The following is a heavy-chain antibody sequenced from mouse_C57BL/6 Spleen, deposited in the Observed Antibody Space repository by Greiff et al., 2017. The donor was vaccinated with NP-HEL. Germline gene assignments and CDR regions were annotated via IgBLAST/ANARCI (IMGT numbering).Heavy chain of an antibody. V-gene: IGHV3-1*01. CDR1: GYSITSGYD. J-gene: IGHJ4*01. CDR2: ISYSGST. Sequence: VQLKESGPGMVKPSQSLSLTCTVTGYSITSGYDWHWIRHFPGNKLEWMGYISYSGSTNYNPSLKSRISITHDTSKNHFFLKLNSVTTEDTATYYCARALGRGYAMDYWGQGTSVTVSS. CDR3: ARALGRGYAMDY. D-gene: IGHD4-1*01.